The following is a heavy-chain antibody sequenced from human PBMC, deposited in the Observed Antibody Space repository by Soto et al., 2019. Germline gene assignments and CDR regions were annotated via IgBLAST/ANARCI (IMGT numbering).Heavy chain of an antibody. J-gene: IGHJ4*02. CDR1: GGSISGSGYY. CDR2: IFFTGST. Sequence: SETLSLTCTVSGGSISGSGYYWGWIRQPPGKGLEWIGSIFFTGSTSYNPSLKSRVSMSVDTSKKQFSPKLSSVTAADTAVYYCARDYGGNSGYMLTPDYWGQGVLVTVSS. CDR3: ARDYGGNSGYMLTPDY. V-gene: IGHV4-39*01. D-gene: IGHD4-17*01.